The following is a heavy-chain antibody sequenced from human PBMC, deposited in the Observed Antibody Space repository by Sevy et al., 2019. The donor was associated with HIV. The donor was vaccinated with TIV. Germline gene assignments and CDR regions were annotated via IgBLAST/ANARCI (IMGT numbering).Heavy chain of an antibody. J-gene: IGHJ6*02. CDR2: TSGNSGAI. D-gene: IGHD2-21*02. Sequence: GGSLRLSCTVSGFIFSRYSMDWVRQAPGKGLEWISYTSGNSGAIYYPDSVKGRFTVSRDNANNALFLQMSSLKDDDTAVYYCARGPDCGGDCDVGFYYPLDVWGQWTTVTVSS. V-gene: IGHV3-48*02. CDR1: GFIFSRYS. CDR3: ARGPDCGGDCDVGFYYPLDV.